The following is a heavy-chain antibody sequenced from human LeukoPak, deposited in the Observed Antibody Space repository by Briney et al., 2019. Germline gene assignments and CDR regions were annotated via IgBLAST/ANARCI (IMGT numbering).Heavy chain of an antibody. CDR3: ARSHHTSSSWYMHFQH. CDR2: INPNSGGT. D-gene: IGHD6-13*01. J-gene: IGHJ1*01. Sequence: ASVKVSCKASGYTFTGYYMHWVRPAPGQGLEWMGWINPNSGGTNYAQKFQGRVTMTRDTSIRTAYMELSRLRSDDTAMYYCARSHHTSSSWYMHFQHWGQGTLVTVSS. CDR1: GYTFTGYY. V-gene: IGHV1-2*02.